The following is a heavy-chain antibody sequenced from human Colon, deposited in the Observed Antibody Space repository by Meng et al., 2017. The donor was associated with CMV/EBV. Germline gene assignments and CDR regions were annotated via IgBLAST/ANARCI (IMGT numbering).Heavy chain of an antibody. D-gene: IGHD2-15*01. Sequence: RKASGYNFTDYNIPWGRQAPGTGLEWMGSNHPKSGGTRYAHNFQGRATLTRDTSITTAYMELTGLTSNDTAIYYCAKDWSGGSCFDYWGQGTLVTVSS. CDR1: GYNFTDYN. J-gene: IGHJ4*02. CDR2: NHPKSGGT. CDR3: AKDWSGGSCFDY. V-gene: IGHV1-2*02.